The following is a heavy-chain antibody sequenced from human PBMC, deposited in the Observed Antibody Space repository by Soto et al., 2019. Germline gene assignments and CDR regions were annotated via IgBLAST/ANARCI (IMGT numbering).Heavy chain of an antibody. CDR2: ISYDGSNK. V-gene: IGHV3-30*03. CDR1: GFTFSNYA. Sequence: QVQLVESGGGVVQPGTSLRLSCAASGFTFSNYAMHWVRQAPGKGLEWVAVISYDGSNKYYGDSGKGRFTISRDISKKTLYLQMSSLRSEDTAVYYCATLNMVYVGFTVLDIWGQGTVVTVSS. J-gene: IGHJ3*02. CDR3: ATLNMVYVGFTVLDI. D-gene: IGHD2-8*01.